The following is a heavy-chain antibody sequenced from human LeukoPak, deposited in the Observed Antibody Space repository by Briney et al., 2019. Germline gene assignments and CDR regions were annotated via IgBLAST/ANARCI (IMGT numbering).Heavy chain of an antibody. CDR2: ISGSGGST. V-gene: IGHV3-23*01. CDR1: GFTFNNYG. CDR3: ARVAGSGYCEY. Sequence: GGSLRLSCAASGFTFNNYGMSWVRQAPGKGLEWVSGISGSGGSTYYADSVKGRFTISRDKSKNTLYLQMNSLRAEDTAVYYCARVAGSGYCEYWGQGTLVTVSS. D-gene: IGHD6-19*01. J-gene: IGHJ4*02.